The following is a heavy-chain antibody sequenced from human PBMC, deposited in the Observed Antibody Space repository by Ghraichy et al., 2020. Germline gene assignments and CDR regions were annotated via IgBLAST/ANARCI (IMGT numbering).Heavy chain of an antibody. CDR2: ISSNGGST. V-gene: IGHV3-64*01. Sequence: LSLTCAASGFTFSSYAMHWVRQAPGKGLEYVSAISSNGGSTYYANSVKGRFTISRDNSKNTLYLQMGSLRAEDMAVYYCARLRVGASYYFDYWGQGTLVTVSS. CDR1: GFTFSSYA. CDR3: ARLRVGASYYFDY. D-gene: IGHD1-26*01. J-gene: IGHJ4*02.